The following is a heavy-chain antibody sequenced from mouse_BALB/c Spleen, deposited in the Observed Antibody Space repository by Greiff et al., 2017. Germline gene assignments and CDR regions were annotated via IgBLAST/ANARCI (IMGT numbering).Heavy chain of an antibody. V-gene: IGHV5-4*02. CDR2: ISDGGSYT. D-gene: IGHD1-1*01. Sequence: DVKLVESGGGLVKPGGSLKLSCAASGFTFSDYYMYWVRQTPEKRLEWVATISDGGSYTYYPDSVKGRFTISRDNAKNNLYLQMSSLKSEDTAMYYCARDYYGSSYGYAMDYWGQGTSVTVSS. J-gene: IGHJ4*01. CDR3: ARDYYGSSYGYAMDY. CDR1: GFTFSDYY.